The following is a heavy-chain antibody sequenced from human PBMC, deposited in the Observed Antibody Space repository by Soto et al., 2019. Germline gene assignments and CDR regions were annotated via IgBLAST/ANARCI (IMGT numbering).Heavy chain of an antibody. CDR3: ARGLWSDFWSGSRSGYYFVAMDI. CDR1: GFTFSSYT. D-gene: IGHD3-3*01. V-gene: IGHV3-21*01. CDR2: ISGSTGYM. Sequence: GSLRLSCAASGFTFSSYTMNWVRQAPGKGLEWVSSISGSTGYMYYAESMKGRLTISRDNAQNSLHLQMNSLRAEDTAVYYCARGLWSDFWSGSRSGYYFVAMDIWGRGTTVTVSS. J-gene: IGHJ6*02.